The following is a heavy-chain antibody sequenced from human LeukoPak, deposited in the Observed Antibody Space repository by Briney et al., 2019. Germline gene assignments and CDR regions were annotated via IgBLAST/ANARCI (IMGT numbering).Heavy chain of an antibody. CDR3: TRTPPPLYAFWSGTSLYYFDY. D-gene: IGHD3-3*01. CDR2: IRSKAYGGTT. J-gene: IGHJ4*02. V-gene: IGHV3-49*04. Sequence: GGSLRLSCTASGFTFGDYAMSWVRQAPGKGLEWVGFIRSKAYGGTTEYAASVKGRFAISRDDSKSIAYLQMNSLKTEDTAVYYCTRTPPPLYAFWSGTSLYYFDYWGQGTLVTVSS. CDR1: GFTFGDYA.